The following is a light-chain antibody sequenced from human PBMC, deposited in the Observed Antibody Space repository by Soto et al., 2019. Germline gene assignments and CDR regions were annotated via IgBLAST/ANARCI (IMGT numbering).Light chain of an antibody. CDR3: QQYDNPFT. J-gene: IGKJ4*01. CDR2: DAS. V-gene: IGKV1-33*01. Sequence: DIQITQSPSSLSASVGDRVTITCQASQDISNYLNWYQQKPGKAPKLLIYDASNLETGVPSRFSGSGSGTDFTFTISSLQHEDIATYYCQQYDNPFTFGGGTNVEIK. CDR1: QDISNY.